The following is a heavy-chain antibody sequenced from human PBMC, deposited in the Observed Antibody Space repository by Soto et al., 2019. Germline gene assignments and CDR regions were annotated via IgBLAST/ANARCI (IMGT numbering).Heavy chain of an antibody. Sequence: PGESLKISCKGSGYSFTSYWIGWVRQMPGKGLEWMGIIYPGDSDTRYSPSFQGQVTISADKSISTAYLQWSSLKASDTAMYYCARERNTGYDYSYYYGMDVWGQGTTVTVSS. D-gene: IGHD5-18*01. J-gene: IGHJ6*02. CDR1: GYSFTSYW. CDR3: ARERNTGYDYSYYYGMDV. V-gene: IGHV5-51*01. CDR2: IYPGDSDT.